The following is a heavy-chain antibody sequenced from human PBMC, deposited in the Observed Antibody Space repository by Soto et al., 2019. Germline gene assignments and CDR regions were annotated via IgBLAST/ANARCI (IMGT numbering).Heavy chain of an antibody. CDR3: ARTIDSYGYFNY. Sequence: PSETLSLTCTVSGGSISSYYWSWIRQPPGKGLEWIGYIYYSGSTNYNPSLKSRVTISVDTSKNQFSLKLSSVTAADTAVYYCARTIDSYGYFNYWGQGTLVTVS. CDR2: IYYSGST. J-gene: IGHJ4*02. D-gene: IGHD5-18*01. V-gene: IGHV4-59*08. CDR1: GGSISSYY.